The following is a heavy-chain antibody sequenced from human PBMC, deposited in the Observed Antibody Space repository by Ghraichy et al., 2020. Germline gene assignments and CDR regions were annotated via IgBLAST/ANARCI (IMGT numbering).Heavy chain of an antibody. Sequence: ASVKVSCKASGYTFTSYDINWVRQATGQGLEWMGWMNPNSGNTGYAQKFQGRVTMTRNTSISTAYMELSSLRSEDTAVYYCARVAPWGVNYYYYYGMDVWGQGTTVTVSS. V-gene: IGHV1-8*01. J-gene: IGHJ6*02. CDR3: ARVAPWGVNYYYYYGMDV. CDR1: GYTFTSYD. D-gene: IGHD3-16*01. CDR2: MNPNSGNT.